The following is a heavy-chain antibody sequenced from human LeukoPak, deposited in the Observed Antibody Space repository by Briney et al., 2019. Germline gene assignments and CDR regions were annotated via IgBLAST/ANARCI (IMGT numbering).Heavy chain of an antibody. CDR2: IYYSGST. Sequence: PSETLSLTCTVSGGSISSYYWSWIRQPPGKGLEWIGYIYYSGSTNYNPSLKSRVTISVDTSKNQFSLKLSSVTAADTAVYYCASTITIPHDGSWFDPWGQGTLVTVSS. CDR1: GGSISSYY. D-gene: IGHD3-3*01. V-gene: IGHV4-59*01. CDR3: ASTITIPHDGSWFDP. J-gene: IGHJ5*02.